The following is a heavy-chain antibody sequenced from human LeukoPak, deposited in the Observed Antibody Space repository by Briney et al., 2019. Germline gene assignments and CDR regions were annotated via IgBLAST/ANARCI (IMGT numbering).Heavy chain of an antibody. V-gene: IGHV3-33*01. Sequence: GGSLRLSCAASGFTFSSYGMHWVRQAPGKGLEWVTVIWYDGSNKYYADSVKGRFTISRDNSKNTLYLQMNSLRAEDTAVYYCARNMVRGVTAEKGAFDSWGQGTLVTASS. CDR3: ARNMVRGVTAEKGAFDS. CDR1: GFTFSSYG. J-gene: IGHJ4*02. D-gene: IGHD3-10*01. CDR2: IWYDGSNK.